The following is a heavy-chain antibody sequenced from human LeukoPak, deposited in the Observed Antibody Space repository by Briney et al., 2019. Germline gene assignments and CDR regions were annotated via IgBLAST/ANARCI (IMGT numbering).Heavy chain of an antibody. Sequence: PSETLSLTCTVSGVSISNYYWSWIRQPPGKGLEWIGFIDYSGGTNYNPSLKSRVTVSVDTSKNQFSLKLSSVTAADTAVYYCASSKDRWDDAFNIWGQGTMVTVSS. CDR2: IDYSGGT. J-gene: IGHJ3*02. CDR3: ASSKDRWDDAFNI. D-gene: IGHD1-26*01. CDR1: GVSISNYY. V-gene: IGHV4-59*01.